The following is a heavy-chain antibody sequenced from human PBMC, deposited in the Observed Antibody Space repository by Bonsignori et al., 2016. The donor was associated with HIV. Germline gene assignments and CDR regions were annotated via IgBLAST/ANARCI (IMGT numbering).Heavy chain of an antibody. J-gene: IGHJ4*02. CDR3: ARGIGSSWFRYFDY. D-gene: IGHD6-13*01. Sequence: SETLSLTCAVYGGSFSGYYWSWIRQPPGKGLEWIGEINHSGSTNYNPSLKSRVTISVDTSKNQFSLKLSSVTAADTAVYYCARGIGSSWFRYFDYWGQGTLVTVSS. V-gene: IGHV4-34*01. CDR2: INHSGST. CDR1: GGSFSGYY.